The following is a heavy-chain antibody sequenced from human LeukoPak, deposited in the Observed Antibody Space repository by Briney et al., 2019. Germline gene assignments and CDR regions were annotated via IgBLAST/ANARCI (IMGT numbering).Heavy chain of an antibody. CDR2: IGTASDA. CDR1: GFTFSSFD. CDR3: ARGPPRGKYYYMDV. V-gene: IGHV3-13*01. J-gene: IGHJ6*03. Sequence: GGSLTLSCAVSGFTFSSFDMHWVRQPTGQGLEWVSTIGTASDAYYPGSVEGRFTLSRDNAKNSLYLQMNSLTAGDTAVYYCARGPPRGKYYYMDVWGKGTTVTVSS. D-gene: IGHD1-1*01.